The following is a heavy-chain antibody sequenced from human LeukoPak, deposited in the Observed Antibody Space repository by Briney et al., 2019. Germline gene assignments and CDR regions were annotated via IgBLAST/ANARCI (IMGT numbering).Heavy chain of an antibody. CDR2: INHSGST. D-gene: IGHD2-2*01. Sequence: PSETLSLTCAVYGGSFSGYYWSWIRQPPGKGLEWIGEINHSGSTNYNPSLKSRVTISVDTSKNQFSLKLSFVTAADTAVYYCERGEQYQLLRTFDYWGQGTLVTVSS. CDR1: GGSFSGYY. V-gene: IGHV4-34*01. CDR3: ERGEQYQLLRTFDY. J-gene: IGHJ4*02.